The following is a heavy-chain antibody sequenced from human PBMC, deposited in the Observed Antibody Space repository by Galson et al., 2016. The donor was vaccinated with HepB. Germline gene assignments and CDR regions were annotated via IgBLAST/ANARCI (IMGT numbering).Heavy chain of an antibody. Sequence: SVKVSCKASGYTFTDYYIHWVRQAPGQGLEWMGWINPSSGGKKYVQKFQGRVTMTGDTSINTAYMELTRVRSDDTAVYYCSRHHQRSGSGSYHSDFDYWGQVTLVTVAS. CDR1: GYTFTDYY. D-gene: IGHD3-10*01. V-gene: IGHV1-2*02. CDR2: INPSSGGK. J-gene: IGHJ4*02. CDR3: SRHHQRSGSGSYHSDFDY.